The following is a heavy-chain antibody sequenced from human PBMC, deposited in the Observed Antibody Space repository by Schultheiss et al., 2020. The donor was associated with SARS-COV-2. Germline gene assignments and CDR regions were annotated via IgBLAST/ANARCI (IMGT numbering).Heavy chain of an antibody. Sequence: SETLSLTCTVSGGSISSYYWSWIRQPPGKGLEWIGYIYYSGSTNYNPSLKSRVTISVDRSKNQFSLKLSSVTAADTAVYYCARDRGRAAAGTNWFDPWGQGTLVTGSS. CDR2: IYYSGST. J-gene: IGHJ5*02. CDR1: GGSISSYY. D-gene: IGHD6-13*01. V-gene: IGHV4-59*12. CDR3: ARDRGRAAAGTNWFDP.